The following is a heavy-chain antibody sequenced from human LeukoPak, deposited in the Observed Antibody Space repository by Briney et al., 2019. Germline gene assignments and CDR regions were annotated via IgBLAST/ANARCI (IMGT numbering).Heavy chain of an antibody. CDR1: GFTFSGYW. CDR3: AAGGGWDPSFGVVTHIDV. Sequence: GGSLRLSCAASGFTFSGYWMHWVRQGPEKGLELVSRIDNDGHGIIYADSVKGRFTTSRDNAKNTLYLLMNSLRVEDTAVYYCAAGGGWDPSFGVVTHIDVWGKGTTVAVS. V-gene: IGHV3-74*01. D-gene: IGHD3-3*01. CDR2: IDNDGHGI. J-gene: IGHJ6*03.